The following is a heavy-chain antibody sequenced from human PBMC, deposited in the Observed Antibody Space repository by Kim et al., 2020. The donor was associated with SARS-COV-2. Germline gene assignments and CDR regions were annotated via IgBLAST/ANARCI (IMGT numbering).Heavy chain of an antibody. V-gene: IGHV3-33*05. CDR3: ARAIVVVITTRHWGMDV. Sequence: GGSLRLSCAASGFTFSSYGMHWVRQAPGKGLEWVAVISYDGSNKYYADSVKGRFTISRDNSKNTLYLQMNSLRAEDTAVYYCARAIVVVITTRHWGMDVWGQGTTVTVSS. CDR1: GFTFSSYG. J-gene: IGHJ6*02. D-gene: IGHD3-22*01. CDR2: ISYDGSNK.